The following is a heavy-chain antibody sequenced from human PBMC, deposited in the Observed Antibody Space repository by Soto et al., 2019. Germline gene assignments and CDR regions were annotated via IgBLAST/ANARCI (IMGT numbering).Heavy chain of an antibody. D-gene: IGHD3-10*01. CDR2: IIPILGIA. J-gene: IGHJ6*03. Sequence: SVKVSCKASGGTFSSYTISWVRQAPGQGLEWMGRIIPILGIANYAQKFQGRVTITADKSTSTAYMELSSLRSEDTAVYYCASIRYYYGSGSYYNTPTYYYYMDVWGKGTTVTVSS. V-gene: IGHV1-69*02. CDR1: GGTFSSYT. CDR3: ASIRYYYGSGSYYNTPTYYYYMDV.